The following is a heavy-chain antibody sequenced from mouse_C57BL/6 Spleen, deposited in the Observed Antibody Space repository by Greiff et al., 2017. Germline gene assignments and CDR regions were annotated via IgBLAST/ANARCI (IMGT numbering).Heavy chain of an antibody. V-gene: IGHV5-17*01. CDR3: AREDYDRAWFAY. CDR1: GFTFSDYG. D-gene: IGHD2-4*01. Sequence: EVKLMESGGGLVKPGGSLKLSCAASGFTFSDYGMHWVRQAPEKGLEWVAYISSGSSTIYYADTVKGRFTISRDNAKNTLFLQMTSLRSEDTAMYYCAREDYDRAWFAYWGQGTLVTVSA. CDR2: ISSGSSTI. J-gene: IGHJ3*01.